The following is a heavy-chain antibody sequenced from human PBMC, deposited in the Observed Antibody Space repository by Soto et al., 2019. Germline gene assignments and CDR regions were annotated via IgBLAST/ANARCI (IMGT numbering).Heavy chain of an antibody. CDR1: RFTFSDYS. CDR3: ARESPSSQWLPTRYFDY. J-gene: IGHJ4*02. CDR2: ISGGGETI. Sequence: GGSLRLSCAASRFTFSDYSMNWVRQAPGKGLEWVSYISGGGETIYYADSVRGRFTISRDNAKNSLFLQMNSLRDEDTAVYYCARESPSSQWLPTRYFDYWGQGTLVTVSS. V-gene: IGHV3-48*02. D-gene: IGHD6-19*01.